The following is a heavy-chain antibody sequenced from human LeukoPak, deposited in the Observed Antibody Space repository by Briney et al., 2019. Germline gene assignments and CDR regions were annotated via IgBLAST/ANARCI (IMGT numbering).Heavy chain of an antibody. CDR2: ISGSGGST. V-gene: IGHV3-23*01. J-gene: IGHJ4*02. CDR3: ATAGSVRIVGATRIPFDY. CDR1: GFTFSSYS. D-gene: IGHD1-26*01. Sequence: GGSLRLSCAASGFTFSSYSMTWVRQAPGKGLEWVSSISGSGGSTYYAGSVKGRFTISRDNSKNTLYLQMNSLRAEDTAVYYCATAGSVRIVGATRIPFDYWGQGTLVTVSS.